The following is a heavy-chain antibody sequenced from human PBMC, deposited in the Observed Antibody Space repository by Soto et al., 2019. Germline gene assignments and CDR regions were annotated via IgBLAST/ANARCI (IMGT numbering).Heavy chain of an antibody. J-gene: IGHJ5*02. D-gene: IGHD6-19*01. V-gene: IGHV2-5*02. Sequence: SGPTLVNPTQTLTLTCTFSGFSLSTSGVGVGWIRQPPGKALEWLALIYWDDDKRYSPSLKSRLTITKDTSKNQVVLTMTNMDPVDTATYYCALFHSSGWYFWFDPWGQGTLVTVSS. CDR1: GFSLSTSGVG. CDR3: ALFHSSGWYFWFDP. CDR2: IYWDDDK.